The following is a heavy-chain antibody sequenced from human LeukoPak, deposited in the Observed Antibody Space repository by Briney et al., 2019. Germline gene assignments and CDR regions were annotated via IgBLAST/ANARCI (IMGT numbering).Heavy chain of an antibody. CDR3: VRGQLDGYSVLHYYYYLDV. V-gene: IGHV4-34*01. Sequence: PSETLSLTCAVYGESFRGYYWAWIRQPPGKGLEWIGEIYSGSTTYNPSLKSRVAISLDTSKNHLSLKLSSVTAADTAVYYCVRGQLDGYSVLHYYYYLDVWDKGTTVTVSS. J-gene: IGHJ6*03. CDR2: IYSGST. CDR1: GESFRGYY. D-gene: IGHD5-24*01.